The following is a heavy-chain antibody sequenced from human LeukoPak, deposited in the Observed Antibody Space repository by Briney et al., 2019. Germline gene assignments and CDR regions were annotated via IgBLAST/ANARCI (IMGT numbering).Heavy chain of an antibody. D-gene: IGHD6-13*01. J-gene: IGHJ4*02. CDR1: GGSISSSSYY. CDR3: ARHGSIATGAFTH. CDR2: IYYSGST. V-gene: IGHV4-39*01. Sequence: SETLSLTCTVSGGSISSSSYYWGWIRQPPEKGLEWIGSIYYSGSTYYNPSLKSRVTISVDTSKNQFSLKLGSVTAADTAVYYCARHGSIATGAFTHWGQGTLVTVSS.